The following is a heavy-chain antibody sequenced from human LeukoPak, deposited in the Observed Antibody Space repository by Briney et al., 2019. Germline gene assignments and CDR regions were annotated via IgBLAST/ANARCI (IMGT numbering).Heavy chain of an antibody. Sequence: GGSLRLSCAASGFTFSSYSMNWVRQAPGKGLEGVSSISRSSSYIYYADSVKGRFTISRDNAKNSLYLQMNSLRAEDTAVYYCSGTVSGSSDFDYWGQGTLVTVSS. V-gene: IGHV3-21*01. J-gene: IGHJ4*02. D-gene: IGHD1-26*01. CDR3: SGTVSGSSDFDY. CDR1: GFTFSSYS. CDR2: ISRSSSYI.